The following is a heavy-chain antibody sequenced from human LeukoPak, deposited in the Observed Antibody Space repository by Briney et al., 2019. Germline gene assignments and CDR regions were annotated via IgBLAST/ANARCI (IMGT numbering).Heavy chain of an antibody. CDR3: ARDRGYTQDY. J-gene: IGHJ4*02. D-gene: IGHD5-12*01. CDR2: ISSSGSYI. Sequence: GGSLRLSCAASGFTFSTYSMNWVRQAPRKGLEWVSSISSSGSYIYYADSVKGRFTISRDNAKNTLYLQMNRLRAENTAVYYWARDRGYTQDYWGQGTLVTVSS. V-gene: IGHV3-21*01. CDR1: GFTFSTYS.